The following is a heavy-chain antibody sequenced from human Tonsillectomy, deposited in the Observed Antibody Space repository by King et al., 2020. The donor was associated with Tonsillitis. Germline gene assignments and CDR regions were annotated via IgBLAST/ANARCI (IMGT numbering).Heavy chain of an antibody. J-gene: IGHJ4*02. Sequence: QLVQSGAEVKKPGASVRVSCKASGYTFTSYGISWVRQAPGQGLEWMGWINTYNGNTNYAQRLQGRATMTTDTSTSTAYMELRSPRSDDTAVYYCARGFEDQQLPDWGQGTLVTVSS. D-gene: IGHD6-13*01. CDR2: INTYNGNT. CDR3: ARGFEDQQLPD. V-gene: IGHV1-18*01. CDR1: GYTFTSYG.